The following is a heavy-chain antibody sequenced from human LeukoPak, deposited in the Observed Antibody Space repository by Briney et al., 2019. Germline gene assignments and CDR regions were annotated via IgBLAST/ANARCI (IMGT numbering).Heavy chain of an antibody. D-gene: IGHD3-10*01. J-gene: IGHJ4*02. CDR1: GYTFTSYD. CDR3: ARGLKVRGAIEWGIDY. Sequence: ASVKVSCKASGYTFTSYDINWARQATGQGLEWMGWMNPNSGNTGYAQRFQGRVTMTRNTSISTAYMELSSLRSEDTAVYYCARGLKVRGAIEWGIDYWGQGTLVTVSS. CDR2: MNPNSGNT. V-gene: IGHV1-8*01.